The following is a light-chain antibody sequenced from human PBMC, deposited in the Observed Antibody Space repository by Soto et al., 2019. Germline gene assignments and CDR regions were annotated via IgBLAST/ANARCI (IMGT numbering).Light chain of an antibody. J-gene: IGKJ4*01. V-gene: IGKV3-20*01. CDR2: SAS. CDR3: QQYNNWVT. Sequence: DTVLTQSPGTLSLTSGERATLSCRASQSISGTYLAWYQQKPGQSPRLLIYSASTRAPGIPDRFSGSGSGTDFTLTISRLEPEDFAVYYCQQYNNWVTFGGGTRVEI. CDR1: QSISGTY.